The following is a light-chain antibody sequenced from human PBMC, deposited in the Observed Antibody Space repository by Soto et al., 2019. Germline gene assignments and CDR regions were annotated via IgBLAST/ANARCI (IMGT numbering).Light chain of an antibody. CDR1: SSNIGSNT. Sequence: QSVLTQPPSASGTPGQRVTISCSGSSSNIGSNTVNWYQQPPGTAPKLLIYSNNQRPSGVPDRFSGSKSGTSASLAISGLQSEDEADYYCAAWDDSLNGYVFGTGTKVTGL. CDR3: AAWDDSLNGYV. J-gene: IGLJ1*01. V-gene: IGLV1-44*01. CDR2: SNN.